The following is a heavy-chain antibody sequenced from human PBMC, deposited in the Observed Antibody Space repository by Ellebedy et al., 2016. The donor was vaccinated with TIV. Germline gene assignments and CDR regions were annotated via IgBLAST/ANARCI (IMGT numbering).Heavy chain of an antibody. D-gene: IGHD2-2*01. J-gene: IGHJ4*02. CDR2: ISAYNGNT. Sequence: ASVKVSCKASGYTFTSYGISWVRQAPGQGLEWMGWISAYNGNTDSAQKFQGRVTMTTDNSTSTVYMELRSLRSDDTAVYYCARSRVVAVPTIFDYWGQGILVTVSS. CDR3: ARSRVVAVPTIFDY. CDR1: GYTFTSYG. V-gene: IGHV1-18*01.